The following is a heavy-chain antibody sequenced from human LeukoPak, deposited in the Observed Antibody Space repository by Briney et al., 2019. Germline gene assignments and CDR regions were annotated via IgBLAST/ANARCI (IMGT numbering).Heavy chain of an antibody. D-gene: IGHD3-22*01. CDR1: GYSFTSYW. J-gene: IGHJ4*02. Sequence: PGGSLKISCKGSGYSFTSYWIGWVRQMPGKGLGLMGIIYPGDSDTRYSPSFQGQVTISADKSISTAYLQWSSLKASDTAMYYCARFPLYDSSGYQSGFDYWGQGTLVTVSS. V-gene: IGHV5-51*01. CDR2: IYPGDSDT. CDR3: ARFPLYDSSGYQSGFDY.